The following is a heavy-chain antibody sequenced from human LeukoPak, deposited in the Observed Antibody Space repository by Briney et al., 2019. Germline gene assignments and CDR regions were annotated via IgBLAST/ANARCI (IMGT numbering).Heavy chain of an antibody. CDR3: ARGLRNTDTFDI. J-gene: IGHJ3*02. CDR2: IWYDGSNK. CDR1: GFIFSNYG. V-gene: IGHV3-33*01. Sequence: PGGSLIVSCAASGFIFSNYGMHWVRQAPGKGLEWVAVIWYDGSNKYYADSVKGRFTISRDNSKNTVYLQMNSLRAEDTAVYYCARGLRNTDTFDIWGQGTMVTVSS.